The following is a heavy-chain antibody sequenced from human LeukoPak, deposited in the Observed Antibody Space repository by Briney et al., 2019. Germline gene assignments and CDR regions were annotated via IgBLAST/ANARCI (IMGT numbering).Heavy chain of an antibody. D-gene: IGHD2-2*01. V-gene: IGHV3-23*01. CDR1: GFTFSNYA. CDR2: ISDSGDKT. Sequence: GGSLRLSCAASGFTFSNYAMSWVRQAPGKGLECVSAISDSGDKTDYGDSVRGRFTIYRDNSKDTLYLKMNSLGAADTAVYYCAKDGGGYCNNSSCWGQGTLVTVSS. CDR3: AKDGGGYCNNSSC. J-gene: IGHJ4*02.